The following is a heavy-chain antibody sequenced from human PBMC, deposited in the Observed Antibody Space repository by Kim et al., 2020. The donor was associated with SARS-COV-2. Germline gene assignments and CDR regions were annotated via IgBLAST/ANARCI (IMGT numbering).Heavy chain of an antibody. CDR2: IYYSGST. J-gene: IGHJ6*02. D-gene: IGHD3-10*01. Sequence: SETLSLTCTFSGGSISSSSYYWGWIRQPPGKGLEWIGSIYYSGSTYYNPSLKSRVTISVDTSKNQFSLKLSSVTAADTAVYYCASTYGSGSYPNYYYYYGMDVWGQGTTVTVSS. CDR3: ASTYGSGSYPNYYYYYGMDV. V-gene: IGHV4-39*07. CDR1: GGSISSSSYY.